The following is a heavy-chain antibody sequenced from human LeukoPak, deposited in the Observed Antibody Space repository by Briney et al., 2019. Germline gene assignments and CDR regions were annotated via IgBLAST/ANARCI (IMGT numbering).Heavy chain of an antibody. D-gene: IGHD4-11*01. V-gene: IGHV4-39*01. Sequence: SETLSLTCTVSGGSISSSSYYWGWIRQPPGKGLEWIGSIYYSGCTYYNPSLKSRVTISVDTSKNQFSLKLSSVTAADTAVYYCARHDYSNYPVDYWGQGTLVTVSS. CDR1: GGSISSSSYY. CDR3: ARHDYSNYPVDY. CDR2: IYYSGCT. J-gene: IGHJ4*02.